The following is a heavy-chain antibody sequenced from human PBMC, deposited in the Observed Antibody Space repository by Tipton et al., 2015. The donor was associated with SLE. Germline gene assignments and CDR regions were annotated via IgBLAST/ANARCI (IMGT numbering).Heavy chain of an antibody. J-gene: IGHJ4*02. CDR2: IYYSGST. D-gene: IGHD4-11*01. CDR1: GDSISSYY. CDR3: ARWAGPTVSFNY. V-gene: IGHV4-59*01. Sequence: TLSLTCTVSGDSISSYYWSWIRQPPGKGLEWIGYIYYSGSTNYNPSLKSRVTISVDTSKNQFSLKLSSVTAADTAVYYCARWAGPTVSFNYWGQGTLVTVSS.